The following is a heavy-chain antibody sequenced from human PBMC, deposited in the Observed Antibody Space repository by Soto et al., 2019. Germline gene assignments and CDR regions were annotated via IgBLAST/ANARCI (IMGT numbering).Heavy chain of an antibody. Sequence: EVQLVESGGGLVQPGRSLRLSCAASGFTFDDYAMHWVRQAPGKGLEWVSGISWNSGSIGYAASVKGGFTISRDNAKKSWYRQLNRLRSDDKALYYCSKGCQWRTGGCGYWGQGTLVMVSS. CDR2: ISWNSGSI. J-gene: IGHJ4*02. CDR1: GFTFDDYA. D-gene: IGHD6-19*01. V-gene: IGHV3-9*01. CDR3: SKGCQWRTGGCGY.